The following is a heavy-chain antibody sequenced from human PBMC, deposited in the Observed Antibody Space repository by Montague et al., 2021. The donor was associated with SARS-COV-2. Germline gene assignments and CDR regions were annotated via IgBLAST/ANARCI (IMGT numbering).Heavy chain of an antibody. CDR1: GDSVSSNSVA. Sequence: CAISGDSVSSNSVAWSWIRRSPSRGLEWLGRAYYRSKWYSDYAPSVRGRPTVNPDASKNEFSLELNYVTPEDTAVYYCVRYSGWFYFDFWGQGTLVTVSS. D-gene: IGHD6-19*01. CDR3: VRYSGWFYFDF. CDR2: AYYRSKWYS. V-gene: IGHV6-1*01. J-gene: IGHJ4*02.